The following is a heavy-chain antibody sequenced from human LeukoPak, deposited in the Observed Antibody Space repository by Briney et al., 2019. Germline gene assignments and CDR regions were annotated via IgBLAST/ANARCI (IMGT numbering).Heavy chain of an antibody. V-gene: IGHV3-30*18. CDR3: AKVGAPNRYCSSTSCYDFDY. J-gene: IGHJ4*02. CDR1: GFTFSSYG. D-gene: IGHD2-2*01. CDR2: ISYDGSNK. Sequence: PGGSLRLSCAASGFTFSSYGMHWVRQAPGKGLEWVAVISYDGSNKYYADSVKGRFTISRDNSKNTLYLQMNSLRAEDTAVYYCAKVGAPNRYCSSTSCYDFDYWGQGTLVTVSS.